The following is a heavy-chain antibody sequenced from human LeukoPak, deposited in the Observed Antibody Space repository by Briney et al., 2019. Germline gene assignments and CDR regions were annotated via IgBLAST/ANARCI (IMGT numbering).Heavy chain of an antibody. CDR2: ISSSGSTI. D-gene: IGHD3-10*01. J-gene: IGHJ1*01. CDR1: GFTFSSYE. V-gene: IGHV3-48*03. CDR3: AKDGEFNERGFLQN. Sequence: PGGSLGLSCAASGFTFSSYEMNWVRQAPGKGLEWVSYISSSGSTIYYADSVKGRFTISRDNAKNSLYLQMNSLRAEDTAIYYCAKDGEFNERGFLQNWGQGALVTVSS.